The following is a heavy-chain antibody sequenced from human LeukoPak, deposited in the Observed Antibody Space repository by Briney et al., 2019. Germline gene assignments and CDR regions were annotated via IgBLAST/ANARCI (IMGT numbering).Heavy chain of an antibody. CDR3: ARDGYCSSTSCYCDY. CDR2: INPSGGST. Sequence: ASVKVSCKASEYTFTGYYMHWVRQAPGQGLEWMGIINPSGGSTSYAQKFQGRVTMTRDTSTSTVYMELSSLRSEDTAVYYCARDGYCSSTSCYCDYWGQGTLVTVSS. D-gene: IGHD2-2*03. V-gene: IGHV1-46*01. J-gene: IGHJ4*02. CDR1: EYTFTGYY.